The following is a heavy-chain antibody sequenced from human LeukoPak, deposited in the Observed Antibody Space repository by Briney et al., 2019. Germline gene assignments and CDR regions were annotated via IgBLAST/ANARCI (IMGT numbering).Heavy chain of an antibody. J-gene: IGHJ4*02. CDR1: GFTFSSYS. D-gene: IGHD3-9*01. CDR3: ARDPAYYDILTGYYSPIHYFDY. CDR2: ISSSSSYI. Sequence: GGSLRLSCAASGFTFSSYSMNWVRQAPGKGLEWVSSISSSSSYIYYADSVKGRFTISRDNAKNSLYLQMNSLRAEDTAVYYCARDPAYYDILTGYYSPIHYFDYWGQGTLVTVSS. V-gene: IGHV3-21*01.